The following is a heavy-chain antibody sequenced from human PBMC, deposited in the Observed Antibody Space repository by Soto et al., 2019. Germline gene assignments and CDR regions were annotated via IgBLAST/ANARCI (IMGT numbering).Heavy chain of an antibody. J-gene: IGHJ4*02. V-gene: IGHV4-31*03. D-gene: IGHD3-9*01. Sequence: SETLSLTCTISGGSISSGGYYWSWIRQHPGKGLEWIGYIYYSGSTYYNTSLKSRVTISVDTPKNQFSLKLSSVTAADTAVYFCAIACYVLTGYYKGGYYYFDYWGQGTPVTVSS. CDR1: GGSISSGGYY. CDR3: AIACYVLTGYYKGGYYYFDY. CDR2: IYYSGST.